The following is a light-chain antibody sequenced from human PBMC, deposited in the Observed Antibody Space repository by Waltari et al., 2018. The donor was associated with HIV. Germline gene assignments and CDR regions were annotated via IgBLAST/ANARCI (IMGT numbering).Light chain of an antibody. CDR3: NARDSSANPVV. CDR1: SLRSSY. V-gene: IGLV3-19*01. J-gene: IGLJ2*01. CDR2: GKH. Sequence: SSELTQDPAVSVALGQTVRITCQGDSLRSSYASCYQQKPGQAPVLVIYGKHNRPAGITDRFTGSSSGNTASLTITGAQAEDEADYYCNARDSSANPVVFGGGTKLTVL.